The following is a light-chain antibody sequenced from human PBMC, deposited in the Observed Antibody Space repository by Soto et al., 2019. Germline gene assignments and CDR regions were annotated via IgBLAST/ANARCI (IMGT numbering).Light chain of an antibody. J-gene: IGLJ1*01. Sequence: QSVLTQPPSVSGAPGQRVTISCTGSSSNIGATYDVHWYQQPPGTAPKLLIFGNNNRPLGVPDRFSGSKSGTSASLAITGLQAEDEADYYCQSFDSRLSGFVFGAGTKLTVL. CDR2: GNN. CDR1: SSNIGATYD. V-gene: IGLV1-40*01. CDR3: QSFDSRLSGFV.